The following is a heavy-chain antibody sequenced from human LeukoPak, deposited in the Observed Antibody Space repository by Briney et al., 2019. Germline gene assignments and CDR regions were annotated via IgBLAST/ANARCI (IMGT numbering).Heavy chain of an antibody. J-gene: IGHJ6*03. V-gene: IGHV4-34*01. CDR2: INHNAGA. CDR3: ARLTWELPPGGLYYNYYIDV. D-gene: IGHD1-26*01. Sequence: SETLSLTCAVYGGSLSGSYWTWVRQPPGKGLEWIGEINHNAGANYSPSLKSRITISLDTSKNQFSLKLRSVTAADTAVYYCARLTWELPPGGLYYNYYIDVWDKGATVTVSS. CDR1: GGSLSGSY.